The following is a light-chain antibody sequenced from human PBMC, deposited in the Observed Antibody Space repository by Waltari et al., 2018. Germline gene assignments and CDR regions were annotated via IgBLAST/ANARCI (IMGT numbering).Light chain of an antibody. CDR2: EVS. J-gene: IGLJ2*01. Sequence: QSALTQPASVSGSPGQSITISCTGTSSDVGNYNLVSWYQQHPGKAPKLMIYEVSKRPSGVSNLFAGSKSGNTASLTISGLQAEYEADYYCCSYAGSHTFVVFGGGTNLTVL. V-gene: IGLV2-23*02. CDR1: SSDVGNYNL. CDR3: CSYAGSHTFVV.